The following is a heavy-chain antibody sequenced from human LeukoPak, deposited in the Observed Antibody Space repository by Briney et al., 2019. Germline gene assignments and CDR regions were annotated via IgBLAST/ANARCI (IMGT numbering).Heavy chain of an antibody. V-gene: IGHV4-39*01. CDR1: GGSISYSSYY. CDR2: VYYSGST. Sequence: SETLSLTCTVSGGSISYSSYYWGWIRQPPGKGLEWIGSVYYSGSTYSNPSLKSRVTIFVDTSKNQFSLKLTSVTAADTGVYYCARLNNEFWYWGQGTLVTVSS. CDR3: ARLNNEFWY. D-gene: IGHD3-3*01. J-gene: IGHJ4*02.